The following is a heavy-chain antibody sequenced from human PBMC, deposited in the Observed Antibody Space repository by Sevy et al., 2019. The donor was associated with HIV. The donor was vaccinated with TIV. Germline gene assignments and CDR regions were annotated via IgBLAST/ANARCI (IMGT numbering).Heavy chain of an antibody. V-gene: IGHV3-11*04. CDR2: ISSSGTTI. CDR1: GFIFSDYY. Sequence: GGSLRLSCAASGFIFSDYYMSWIRQAPGKGLEWVSYISSSGTTIYYADSVQGRFTISRDNAKNSLYLQMNTLRAEDTAVYYCARGWVFSGSRPFDPWGQGTLVTV. CDR3: ARGWVFSGSRPFDP. D-gene: IGHD1-26*01. J-gene: IGHJ5*02.